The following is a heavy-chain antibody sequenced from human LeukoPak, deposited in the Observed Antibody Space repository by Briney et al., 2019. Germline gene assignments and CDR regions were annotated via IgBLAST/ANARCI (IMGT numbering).Heavy chain of an antibody. CDR1: GFTFRNFW. D-gene: IGHD2-2*01. V-gene: IGHV3-74*01. CDR3: ARDRVECSSTSCYVGYYYYYYMDV. CDR2: IHKDGTKT. J-gene: IGHJ6*03. Sequence: GGSLRLSCAASGFTFRNFWMQWVRQDPGKGLVWVSRIHKDGTKTWYADSVKGRFTISRDNAKNTLFLQMDSLRVEDTAVYYCARDRVECSSTSCYVGYYYYYYMDVRGKGTTVTVSS.